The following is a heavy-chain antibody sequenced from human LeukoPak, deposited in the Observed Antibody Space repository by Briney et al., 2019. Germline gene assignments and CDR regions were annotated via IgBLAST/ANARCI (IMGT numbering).Heavy chain of an antibody. Sequence: SETLSLTCAVYGGSFSGYYWSWIRQPTGKGLEWIGEINHSGSTNYNPSLKSRVTISVDTSKNQFSLKLSSVTAADTAVYYCARQYCSSASCYRNFDYWGQGTLVTVSS. D-gene: IGHD2-2*01. J-gene: IGHJ4*02. CDR2: INHSGST. CDR1: GGSFSGYY. CDR3: ARQYCSSASCYRNFDY. V-gene: IGHV4-34*01.